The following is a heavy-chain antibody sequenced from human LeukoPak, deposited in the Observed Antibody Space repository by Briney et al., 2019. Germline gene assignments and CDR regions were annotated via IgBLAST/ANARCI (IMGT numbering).Heavy chain of an antibody. V-gene: IGHV3-23*01. CDR1: GFTFSSYA. D-gene: IGHD6-13*01. Sequence: GGSLRLSCAASGFTFSSYAMNWVRQAPGKGLQWVSALSGSGLSKYYADSVKGRFTISRDNSKNTLYLQMNGLRAEDTAIYYCAKGISPSSSWTFDYWAQGTLVTVSS. CDR3: AKGISPSSSWTFDY. CDR2: LSGSGLSK. J-gene: IGHJ4*02.